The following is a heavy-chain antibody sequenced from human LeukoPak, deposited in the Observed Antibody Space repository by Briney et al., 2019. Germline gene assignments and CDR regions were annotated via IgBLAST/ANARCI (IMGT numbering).Heavy chain of an antibody. J-gene: IGHJ3*02. CDR1: GFTFSDYY. CDR2: ISSSGSTI. CDR3: ARARSSYGYGDAFDI. Sequence: PGGSLRLSCAASGFTFSDYYMSWIRQAPGKGLEWVSYISSSGSTIYYADSVKGRFTISRDNSKNTLYLQMNSLRAEDTAVYYCARARSSYGYGDAFDIWGQGTMVTVSS. D-gene: IGHD5-18*01. V-gene: IGHV3-11*04.